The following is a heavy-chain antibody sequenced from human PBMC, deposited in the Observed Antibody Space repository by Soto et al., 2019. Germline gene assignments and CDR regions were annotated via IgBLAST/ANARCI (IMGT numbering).Heavy chain of an antibody. Sequence: QVQLVQSGAEVKKPGASVKVSCKASGYTFTSYAMHWVRQAPGQRLEWMGWINAGNGNTKYSQKFQGRVTITRDTSASTAYMELSSLRSEDTAVYYCARDWGHDGWLAYYYYYGMDVWGQGTTVTVSS. CDR3: ARDWGHDGWLAYYYYYGMDV. V-gene: IGHV1-3*01. J-gene: IGHJ6*02. D-gene: IGHD3-16*01. CDR2: INAGNGNT. CDR1: GYTFTSYA.